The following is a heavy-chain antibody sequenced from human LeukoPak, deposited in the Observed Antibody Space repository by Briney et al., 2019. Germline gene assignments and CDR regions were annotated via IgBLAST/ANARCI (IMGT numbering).Heavy chain of an antibody. J-gene: IGHJ6*02. D-gene: IGHD3-10*01. Sequence: ASVKVSCKASGYTFTGYYMHWVRQAPGQGLEWMGWINPNSGGTNYAQKFQGRVTMTRDTSISTAYMELSRLRSDDTAVYYCARGLRVLYGSGNTYYYYGMDVWGQGTTVTVSS. CDR2: INPNSGGT. CDR3: ARGLRVLYGSGNTYYYYGMDV. CDR1: GYTFTGYY. V-gene: IGHV1-2*02.